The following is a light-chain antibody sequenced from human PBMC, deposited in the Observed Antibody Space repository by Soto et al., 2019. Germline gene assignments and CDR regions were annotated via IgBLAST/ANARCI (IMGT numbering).Light chain of an antibody. CDR1: QTISSW. J-gene: IGKJ5*01. V-gene: IGKV1-5*01. Sequence: DIQITQSPSTLSASVGDRVTITCRASQTISSWLAWYQQKPGKAPKLLIYDASSLESGVPSRFSGSGSGTDFTLTISSLQPEDFATYYCQQSYSTPVGTFGQGTRLEIK. CDR2: DAS. CDR3: QQSYSTPVGT.